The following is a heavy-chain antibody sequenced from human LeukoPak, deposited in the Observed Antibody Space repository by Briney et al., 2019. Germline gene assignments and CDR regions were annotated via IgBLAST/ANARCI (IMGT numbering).Heavy chain of an antibody. CDR2: INPNSGGT. CDR1: GYTFTGYY. CDR3: SRGEVDGPDFDY. V-gene: IGHV1-2*02. D-gene: IGHD1-26*01. Sequence: ASVKVSCKASGYTFTGYYMHWVRQAPGQGLEWMGWINPNSGGTNYAQKLQGRVTMTTDTSTSTAYMELRSLRSDDTAVYYCSRGEVDGPDFDYWGQGTLVTVSS. J-gene: IGHJ4*02.